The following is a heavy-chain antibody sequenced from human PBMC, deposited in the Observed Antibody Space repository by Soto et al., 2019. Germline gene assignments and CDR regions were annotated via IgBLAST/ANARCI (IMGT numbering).Heavy chain of an antibody. CDR2: FNSIIETS. V-gene: IGHV1-69*18. J-gene: IGHJ3*01. CDR3: ARARHGERHSFDV. CDR1: GGTFNTYV. Sequence: QVQLVQSGAEVKKPGSSVKVACKASGGTFNTYVISWVRQAPGQGLEWMGNFNSIIETSNYALSFEGRVTITADESTSTVYMELGGLRSDDTAVYYFARARHGERHSFDVWGQGAMLTVSS. D-gene: IGHD1-1*01.